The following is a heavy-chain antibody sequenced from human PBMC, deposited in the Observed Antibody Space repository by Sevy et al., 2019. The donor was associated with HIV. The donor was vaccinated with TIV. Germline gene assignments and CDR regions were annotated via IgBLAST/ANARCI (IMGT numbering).Heavy chain of an antibody. CDR3: ASSLGIAAAGASVYFQR. D-gene: IGHD6-13*01. Sequence: ASVKVSCKASGGTFSSYAISWVRQAPGQGLEWMGGIIPIFGTANYAQKFQGRVTITADESTSTAYMELSSLRSEDTAVYYCASSLGIAAAGASVYFQRWGQGTLVTVSS. J-gene: IGHJ1*01. V-gene: IGHV1-69*13. CDR1: GGTFSSYA. CDR2: IIPIFGTA.